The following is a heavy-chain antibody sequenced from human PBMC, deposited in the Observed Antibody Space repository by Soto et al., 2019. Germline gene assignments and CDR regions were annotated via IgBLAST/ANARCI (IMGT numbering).Heavy chain of an antibody. CDR3: VKDMGQAAVGIRYPYGLDV. D-gene: IGHD6-13*01. CDR1: GFTVSSFG. V-gene: IGHV3-64D*06. Sequence: GGSLRLSCSGSGFTVSSFGMHWVRQAPGKGLEHVSTLSSNGIGTYYADSVKGRFTFSRDASKNTLYLQMSSLRTEDTAVYYCVKDMGQAAVGIRYPYGLDVWGLGTTVTVSS. J-gene: IGHJ6*02. CDR2: LSSNGIGT.